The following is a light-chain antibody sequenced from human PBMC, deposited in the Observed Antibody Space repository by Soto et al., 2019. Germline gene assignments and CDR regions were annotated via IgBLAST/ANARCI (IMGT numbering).Light chain of an antibody. J-gene: IGLJ1*01. CDR1: SSDVGGYKY. CDR2: EVN. V-gene: IGLV2-8*01. CDR3: SSYAGINNVGV. Sequence: ALTQPPSASGSPGQSVTISCTGTSSDVGGYKYVSWYQQHPGKAPKLMIFEVNKRPSGVPDRFSGSKSGNTASLTVSGLQAEDEADYYCSSYAGINNVGVFGTGTKVTVL.